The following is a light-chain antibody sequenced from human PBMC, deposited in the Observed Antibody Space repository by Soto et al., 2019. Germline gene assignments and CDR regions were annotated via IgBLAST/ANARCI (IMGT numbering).Light chain of an antibody. CDR2: GAS. CDR3: QQYNNWRPIT. CDR1: QSVSGS. Sequence: EIVMTQSPATLSVSPGERATLSCRASQSVSGSLAWYQQKPGQTPRLLIYGASTRATGIPARFSGSGSGTEFTLTISSLQSEDFAIYYCQQYNNWRPITFGQGTRLEIK. V-gene: IGKV3-15*01. J-gene: IGKJ5*01.